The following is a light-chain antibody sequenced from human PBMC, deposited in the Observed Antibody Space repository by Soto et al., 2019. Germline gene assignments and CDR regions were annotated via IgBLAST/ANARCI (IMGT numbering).Light chain of an antibody. CDR1: QALSNY. V-gene: IGKV1-39*01. J-gene: IGKJ4*01. Sequence: DIQLTQSPSVLSASFGDTVTITCRASQALSNYLAWYQQKPGKAPDLLIYSASTLQSGVPSRFRGSESGTEFTLTISSLQPEDFATYYCQQSYSTPLTFGGGTKVDIK. CDR2: SAS. CDR3: QQSYSTPLT.